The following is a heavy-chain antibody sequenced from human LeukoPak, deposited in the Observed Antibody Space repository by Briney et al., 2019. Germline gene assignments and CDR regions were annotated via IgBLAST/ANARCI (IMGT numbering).Heavy chain of an antibody. Sequence: ASVKVSCKASGYTFTSSALNWVRQAPGQGLEWMGWINTNTGNPTYSQGFTGRFVFSLDTSVSTAYLHISSLEAEDTAIYYCATDLKKGDSGCFDYWGQGTLVTVSS. D-gene: IGHD6-19*01. CDR1: GYTFTSSA. CDR2: INTNTGNP. J-gene: IGHJ4*02. CDR3: ATDLKKGDSGCFDY. V-gene: IGHV7-4-1*02.